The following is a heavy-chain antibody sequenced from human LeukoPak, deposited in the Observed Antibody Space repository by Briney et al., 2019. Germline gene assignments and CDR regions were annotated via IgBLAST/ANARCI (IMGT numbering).Heavy chain of an antibody. CDR1: GGSISSGGYY. CDR2: IYHSGST. CDR3: ARDGRTYILEPNNWFDP. V-gene: IGHV4-39*07. J-gene: IGHJ5*02. Sequence: SETLSLTCTVSGGSISSGGYYWSWIRQPPGKGLEWIGSIYHSGSTYYNPSLKSRVTISVDTSKNQFSLKLSSVTAADTAVYYCARDGRTYILEPNNWFDPWGQGTLVTVSS. D-gene: IGHD3-9*01.